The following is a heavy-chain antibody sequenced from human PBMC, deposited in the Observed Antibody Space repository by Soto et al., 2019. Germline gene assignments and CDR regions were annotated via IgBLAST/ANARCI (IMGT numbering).Heavy chain of an antibody. D-gene: IGHD1-7*01. J-gene: IGHJ4*02. V-gene: IGHV3-30*18. Sequence: QVQLVESGGGVVQPGRSLRLSCAASGFTFSSYGMHWVRQAPGKGLEWVAVISYDGSNKYYADPVKGRFTISRDNSKNTLYLQMNSLRAEDTAVYYCAKAWNYVTIDYWGQGTLVTVSS. CDR1: GFTFSSYG. CDR2: ISYDGSNK. CDR3: AKAWNYVTIDY.